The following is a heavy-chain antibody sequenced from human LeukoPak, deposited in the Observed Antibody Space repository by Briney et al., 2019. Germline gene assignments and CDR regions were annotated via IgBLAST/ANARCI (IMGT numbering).Heavy chain of an antibody. V-gene: IGHV1-2*02. D-gene: IGHD4-17*01. Sequence: ASVKVSCKASGYTFTGYYMHWVRQAPGQGLEWMGWINPNSGGTNYAQKFQGRVTMTRDMSTSTVYMELSSLRSEDTAVYYCARGYGTSPYFDYWGQGTLVTVSS. J-gene: IGHJ4*02. CDR3: ARGYGTSPYFDY. CDR1: GYTFTGYY. CDR2: INPNSGGT.